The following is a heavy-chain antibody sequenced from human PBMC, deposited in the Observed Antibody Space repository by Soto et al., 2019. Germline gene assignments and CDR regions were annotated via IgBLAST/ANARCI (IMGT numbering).Heavy chain of an antibody. D-gene: IGHD6-13*01. J-gene: IGHJ5*02. CDR2: TYYRSKWYN. Sequence: SQTLSLTSAISGDSVSSNSAAWNCIRQSPSRGLEWLGRTYYRSKWYNDYAVSVKSRITINPDTSKNQFSLQLNSVTPEDTAVYYCARDLWGLGSSWSLGWFDPWGQGTLVTVSS. V-gene: IGHV6-1*01. CDR3: ARDLWGLGSSWSLGWFDP. CDR1: GDSVSSNSAA.